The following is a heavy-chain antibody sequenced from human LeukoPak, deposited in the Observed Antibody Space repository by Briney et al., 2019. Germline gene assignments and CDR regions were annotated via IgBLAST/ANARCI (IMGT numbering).Heavy chain of an antibody. CDR1: GYTFTSYG. CDR3: VRFLEWLSTNDY. V-gene: IGHV1-18*01. D-gene: IGHD3-3*01. Sequence: GASVKVSCKASGYTFTSYGISWVRQAPGQGPEWMGWISAYNGNTNYAQKLQGRVTMATDTSTSTAYMELRSLRSDDTAVYYCVRFLEWLSTNDYWGQGTLVTVSS. J-gene: IGHJ4*02. CDR2: ISAYNGNT.